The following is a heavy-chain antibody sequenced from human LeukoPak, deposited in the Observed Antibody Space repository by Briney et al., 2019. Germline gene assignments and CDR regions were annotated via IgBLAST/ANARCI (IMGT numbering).Heavy chain of an antibody. CDR2: IYHSGST. V-gene: IGHV4-30-2*01. CDR1: GGSISSGGYS. CDR3: ARVVLLNFGSGTKNWLYFDY. Sequence: PSQTLSLTCAVSGGSISSGGYSWIWIRQPPGKGLEWIGYIYHSGSTYYNPSLKSRVTISVDRSKNQFSLKLSSVTAADTAVYYCARVVLLNFGSGTKNWLYFDYWGQGTLVTVSS. J-gene: IGHJ4*02. D-gene: IGHD3-10*01.